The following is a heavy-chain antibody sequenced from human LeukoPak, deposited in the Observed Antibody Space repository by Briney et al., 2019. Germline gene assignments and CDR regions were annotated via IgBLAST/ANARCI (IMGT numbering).Heavy chain of an antibody. V-gene: IGHV3-64*02. Sequence: GGSLRLSCAASGFTFSIYAMHWVRQAPGKGLEHVSTITTNGGNTYYADSVKGRLTISRDNSKNTLYLQMDSLRAEDTAVYYCAKVGIRITTADDWYFDLWGRGTLVTVSS. CDR2: ITTNGGNT. D-gene: IGHD3-16*01. CDR3: AKVGIRITTADDWYFDL. CDR1: GFTFSIYA. J-gene: IGHJ2*01.